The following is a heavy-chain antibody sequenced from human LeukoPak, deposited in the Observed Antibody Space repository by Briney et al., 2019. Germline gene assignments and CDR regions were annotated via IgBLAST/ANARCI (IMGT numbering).Heavy chain of an antibody. CDR2: INPSGGST. D-gene: IGHD2-15*01. V-gene: IGHV1-46*01. J-gene: IGHJ4*02. CDR3: ARVGEGYCSGGSCPFYY. Sequence: ASVKVSCKASGYTFTSYYMHWVRQAPGQGLEWMGIINPSGGSTSYAQKFQGRVTMTRDTSTSTVYMELSSLRSEDTAVYYCARVGEGYCSGGSCPFYYWGQGTLVTVSS. CDR1: GYTFTSYY.